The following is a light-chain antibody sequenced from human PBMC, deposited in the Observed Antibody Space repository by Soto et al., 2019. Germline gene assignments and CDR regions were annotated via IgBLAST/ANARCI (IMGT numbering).Light chain of an antibody. V-gene: IGKV1-5*01. CDR3: QQYNSYPLT. CDR1: QSISSW. Sequence: DIQMTQSPSTLSSSVGERVTITCRASQSISSWLAWYQQKPGKAPKLLIYDASSLESGLPSRFSGSGSGTDFPLTISSLQPDDFAPYYCQQYNSYPLTFGQGTKVEIK. CDR2: DAS. J-gene: IGKJ1*01.